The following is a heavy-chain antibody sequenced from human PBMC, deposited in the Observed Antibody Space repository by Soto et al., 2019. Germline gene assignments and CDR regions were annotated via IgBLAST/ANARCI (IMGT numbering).Heavy chain of an antibody. CDR3: ARDQEAGSFFPYYYGMDV. Sequence: VGSLRLSCATSGFTFSSYEMNWVRQAPGKGLEWVSYISSSGSTIYYADSVKGRFTISRDNAKNSLYLQMDSLGAEDTAVYYCARDQEAGSFFPYYYGMDVWGQGTTVTVSS. CDR2: ISSSGSTI. V-gene: IGHV3-48*03. J-gene: IGHJ6*02. D-gene: IGHD6-13*01. CDR1: GFTFSSYE.